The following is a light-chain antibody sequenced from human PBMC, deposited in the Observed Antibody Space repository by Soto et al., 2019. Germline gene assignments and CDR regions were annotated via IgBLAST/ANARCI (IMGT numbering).Light chain of an antibody. Sequence: DIQMTQSPSSVSASVGDRVTITCRACQGISSWVAWYQQKPGKAPNLLIYAASSLQSGVPSRFSGSGSGTEFTLTISSLQPEDFATYYCQQADTFPLTFGGGTKVEIK. CDR2: AAS. CDR1: QGISSW. CDR3: QQADTFPLT. V-gene: IGKV1-12*01. J-gene: IGKJ4*01.